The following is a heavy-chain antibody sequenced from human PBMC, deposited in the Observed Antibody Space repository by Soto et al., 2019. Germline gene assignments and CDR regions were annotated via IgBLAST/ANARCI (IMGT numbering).Heavy chain of an antibody. CDR3: ARVYYYASGSYYALDY. Sequence: QVQLVESGGGVVQPGRSLRLSCAASGFTFSSYAMHWVRQAPGKGLEWVALISSDGSNKYYVDSVKGRFTISRDNSKNTLYLQMNSLRAEDTAVYYCARVYYYASGSYYALDYWGQGTLVTVSS. V-gene: IGHV3-30-3*01. CDR1: GFTFSSYA. D-gene: IGHD3-10*01. CDR2: ISSDGSNK. J-gene: IGHJ4*02.